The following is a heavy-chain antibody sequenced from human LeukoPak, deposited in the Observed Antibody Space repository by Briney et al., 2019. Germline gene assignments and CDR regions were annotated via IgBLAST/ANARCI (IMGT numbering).Heavy chain of an antibody. CDR2: INHSGST. Sequence: SETLSLTCAVYGGSFSGYYWSWIRQPPGEGLEWIGEINHSGSTNYSPSLKSRVTISVDTSKNQFSLKLSSVTAADTAVYYCARAGGEGGHYDILTGYYSSWELDYWGQGTLVTVSS. CDR1: GGSFSGYY. J-gene: IGHJ4*02. D-gene: IGHD3-9*01. V-gene: IGHV4-34*01. CDR3: ARAGGEGGHYDILTGYYSSWELDY.